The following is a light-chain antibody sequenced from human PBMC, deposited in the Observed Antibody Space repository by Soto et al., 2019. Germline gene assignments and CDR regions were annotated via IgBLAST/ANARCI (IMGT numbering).Light chain of an antibody. CDR1: QTINNNY. Sequence: EIVLTQSPGTLSLSPGERATLSCRASQTINNNYLAWLQQKPGQAPRLLISGASSRPTGTPDRFSGSGSGTDFTLTISRLEPEDFAVYHCLQYGSPPSTFGQGTKLEIK. CDR2: GAS. V-gene: IGKV3-20*01. CDR3: LQYGSPPST. J-gene: IGKJ2*01.